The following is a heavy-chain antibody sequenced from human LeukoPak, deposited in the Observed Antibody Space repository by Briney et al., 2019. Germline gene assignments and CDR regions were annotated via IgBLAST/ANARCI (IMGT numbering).Heavy chain of an antibody. CDR3: ARSEAVAAPEDY. V-gene: IGHV1-69*04. J-gene: IGHJ4*02. Sequence: ASVKVTCKASGGTFSSYAISWVRQAPGQGLEWMGRIIPILGIANYAQKFQGRVTITADKSTSTAYMELSSLRSEDTAVYYCARSEAVAAPEDYWGQGTLVTVSS. CDR2: IIPILGIA. D-gene: IGHD6-19*01. CDR1: GGTFSSYA.